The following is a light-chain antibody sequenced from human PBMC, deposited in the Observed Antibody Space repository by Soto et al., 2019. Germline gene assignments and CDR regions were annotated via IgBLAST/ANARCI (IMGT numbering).Light chain of an antibody. CDR3: SSYAGSRTYV. CDR2: EVS. V-gene: IGLV2-8*01. Sequence: QSVLTQPPSASGSPGQSVTISCTGTSSDVGDYNYVSWYQQHPGKAPKLMIYEVSERPSGVPDRFSGSKSGNTASLTVSGLQAEDDADYYCSSYAGSRTYVFGTGTKVTVL. CDR1: SSDVGDYNY. J-gene: IGLJ1*01.